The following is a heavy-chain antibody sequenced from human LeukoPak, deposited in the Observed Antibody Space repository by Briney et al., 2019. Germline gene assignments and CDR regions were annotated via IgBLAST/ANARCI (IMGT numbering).Heavy chain of an antibody. V-gene: IGHV3-7*01. D-gene: IGHD2-2*01. J-gene: IGHJ6*02. CDR2: IKEDGSEK. CDR3: ARSGSSTSRHYYYYGMDV. CDR1: GFTFSSYW. Sequence: GGSLRLSCAASGFTFSSYWMSLVRQAPGKGLEWVANIKEDGSEKYYVDSVKGRFTISRDNAKNSLYLQMNSLRAEDTAVYYCARSGSSTSRHYYYYGMDVWGQGTTVTVSS.